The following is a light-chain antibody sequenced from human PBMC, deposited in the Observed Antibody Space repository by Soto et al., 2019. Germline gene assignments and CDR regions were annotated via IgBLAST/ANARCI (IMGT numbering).Light chain of an antibody. J-gene: IGKJ1*01. V-gene: IGKV1-39*01. CDR3: QQSDSLPPT. Sequence: DIQMTQSPSTLSASLGGRVSITCRASQSVTNYLNWYQQKPGKAPKLLIFAASSLQSGVPSRFSGSGSGTDFTLTVTNLQPEDFATYYCQQSDSLPPTFGQGTKVDIK. CDR2: AAS. CDR1: QSVTNY.